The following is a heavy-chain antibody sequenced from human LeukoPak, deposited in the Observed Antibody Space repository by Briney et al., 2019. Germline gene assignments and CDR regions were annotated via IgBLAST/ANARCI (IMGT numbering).Heavy chain of an antibody. CDR2: IKQDESTK. V-gene: IGHV3-7*01. J-gene: IGHJ4*02. CDR3: ARDDGGSLEH. CDR1: GFTFSNYW. Sequence: GGSLRLSCAASGFTFSNYWMAWVRQAPGKGLEWVANIKQDESTKHYVESVKGRFTISRDNTKNSLYLQMNSLRAEDSAVYYCARDDGGSLEHWSQGTPVTVSS. D-gene: IGHD1-26*01.